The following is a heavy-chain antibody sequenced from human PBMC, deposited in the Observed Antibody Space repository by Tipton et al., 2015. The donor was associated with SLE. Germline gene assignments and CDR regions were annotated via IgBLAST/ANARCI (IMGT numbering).Heavy chain of an antibody. CDR2: FYGGST. Sequence: TLSLTCTVSGGSINSRYWSWIRQPPGKGLEWIGYFYGGSTSYNPSLRGRVTISGDTSKNQFSLQLTSVTAADTAVYYCTTRSYCTGAGCSSSWDWFDPGGQGTLVTVSS. V-gene: IGHV4-4*08. CDR3: TTRSYCTGAGCSSSWDWFDP. D-gene: IGHD2-15*01. J-gene: IGHJ5*02. CDR1: GGSINSRY.